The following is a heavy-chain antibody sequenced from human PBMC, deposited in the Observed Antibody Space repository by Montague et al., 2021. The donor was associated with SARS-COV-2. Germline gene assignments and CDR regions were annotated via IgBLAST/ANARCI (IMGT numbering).Heavy chain of an antibody. V-gene: IGHV3-11*01. CDR3: ARVRHSYGYLSAFDI. CDR2: ISSSGSTI. D-gene: IGHD5-18*01. J-gene: IGHJ3*02. CDR1: GFTLSDYY. Sequence: SLRLSCAASGFTLSDYYMSWIRQAPGKGLEWVSYISSSGSTIYYADSVKGRFTISRDNAKNSLYLQMNSLRAEDTAVYYYARVRHSYGYLSAFDIWGQGTMVTVSS.